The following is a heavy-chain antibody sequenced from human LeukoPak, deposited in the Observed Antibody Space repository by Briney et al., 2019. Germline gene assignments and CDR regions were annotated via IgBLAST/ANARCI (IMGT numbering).Heavy chain of an antibody. CDR2: ISYDGSNK. V-gene: IGHV3-30*18. CDR1: GFTFSSYG. CDR3: AKEWGSGWSSFDY. J-gene: IGHJ4*02. Sequence: GGSLRLFCAASGFTFSSYGMHWVRQAPGKGLEWVAVISYDGSNKYYADSVKGRFTISRDNSKNTLYLQMNSLRAEDTAVYYCAKEWGSGWSSFDYWGQGTLVTVSS. D-gene: IGHD6-19*01.